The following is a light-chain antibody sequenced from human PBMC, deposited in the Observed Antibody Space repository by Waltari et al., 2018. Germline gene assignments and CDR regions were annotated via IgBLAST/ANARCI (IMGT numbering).Light chain of an antibody. V-gene: IGLV2-23*02. J-gene: IGLJ2*01. CDR2: DVT. CDR1: SNDVWNSKH. Sequence: QPALTQPASVSGSPGQSITLSCTGTSNDVWNSKHVCWNQQHPGKAPKLIISDVTERPSGVSDRFSGSKSGNTASLTISGLQAEDEADYYCLSYTSSITFVFGGGTKLSVL. CDR3: LSYTSSITFV.